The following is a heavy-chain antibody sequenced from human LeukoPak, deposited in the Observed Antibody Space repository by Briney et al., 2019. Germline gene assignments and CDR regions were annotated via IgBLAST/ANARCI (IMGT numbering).Heavy chain of an antibody. CDR3: AKLAAAGFDY. CDR1: GFTFDDYA. CDR2: ISWNSGSI. D-gene: IGHD6-13*01. J-gene: IGHJ4*02. V-gene: IGHV3-9*01. Sequence: GRSLRLSCAASGFTFDDYAMHWVRQAPGKGLEWVSGISWNSGSIGYADSVKGRFTISRDNSKNTLYLQMNSLRAEDTAVYYCAKLAAAGFDYWGQGTLVTVSS.